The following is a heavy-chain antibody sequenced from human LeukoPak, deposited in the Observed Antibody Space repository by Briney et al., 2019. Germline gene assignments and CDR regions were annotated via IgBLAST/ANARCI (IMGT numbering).Heavy chain of an antibody. D-gene: IGHD2-15*01. J-gene: IGHJ4*02. CDR2: INPNRGGT. V-gene: IGHV1-2*02. CDR1: GYTFTGYY. Sequence: ASVKVSCKASGYTFTGYYMHWVRQAPGQGLEWMGWINPNRGGTNYAQKFQGRVTMTRDTSIGTAYMELSRLRSDDTAVYYCARAFCSGGSCYSFDYWGQGTLVTVSS. CDR3: ARAFCSGGSCYSFDY.